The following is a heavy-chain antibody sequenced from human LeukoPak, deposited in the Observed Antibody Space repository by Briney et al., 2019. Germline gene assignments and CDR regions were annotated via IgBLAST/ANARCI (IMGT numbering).Heavy chain of an antibody. D-gene: IGHD3-10*01. CDR1: GDSISSSSYY. Sequence: SETLSLTCTVSGDSISSSSYYWGWIRQPPGKGREWIVNIYYSGSTYYNPSLKSRVTISIDTSKKQFSLELSSVTAADTAVYYCARDGYVSGSHDYWGQGTLVTVSS. V-gene: IGHV4-39*01. CDR2: IYYSGST. CDR3: ARDGYVSGSHDY. J-gene: IGHJ4*02.